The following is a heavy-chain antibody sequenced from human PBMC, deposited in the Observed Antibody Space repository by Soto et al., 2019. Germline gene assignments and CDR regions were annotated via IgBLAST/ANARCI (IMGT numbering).Heavy chain of an antibody. CDR3: ARASKGYYDILTGYYMPYYYYYGMDV. CDR1: GYTFTGYY. D-gene: IGHD3-9*01. CDR2: INPNSGGT. Sequence: ASVKVSCKASGYTFTGYYIHWVRQAPGEGLEGMGWINPNSGGTNYAQKFQGWVTMTRDTSISAAYMELSRLRSDDTAVYYCARASKGYYDILTGYYMPYYYYYGMDVWGQGPTVTV. J-gene: IGHJ6*02. V-gene: IGHV1-2*04.